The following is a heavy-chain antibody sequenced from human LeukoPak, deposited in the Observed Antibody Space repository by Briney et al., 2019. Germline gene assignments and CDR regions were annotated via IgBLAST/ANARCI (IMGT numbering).Heavy chain of an antibody. CDR3: ARVNWYDTVGMWFDP. J-gene: IGHJ5*02. V-gene: IGHV1-18*01. D-gene: IGHD1-1*01. CDR1: GYTFTSYG. CDR2: ISAYNGNT. Sequence: GASVKVSCKASGYTFTSYGISWVRQAPGPGLEWMGWISAYNGNTNYAQKLQGRVTMTTDTSTSTAYVELRSLRYDDTAVCYCARVNWYDTVGMWFDPWGQGTLVSVSS.